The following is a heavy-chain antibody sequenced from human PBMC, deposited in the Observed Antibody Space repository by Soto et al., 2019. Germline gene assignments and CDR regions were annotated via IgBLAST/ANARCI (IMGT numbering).Heavy chain of an antibody. CDR3: ARTHDSSSKVAFYYGMDV. CDR1: GGTFSSYA. V-gene: IGHV1-69*13. Sequence: SVKVSCKASGGTFSSYAISWVRQAPGQGLEWMGGIIPIFGTANYAQKFQGRVTITADESTSTAYMELSSLRSEDTAVYYCARTHDSSSKVAFYYGMDVWGQGTTVTVSS. CDR2: IIPIFGTA. J-gene: IGHJ6*02. D-gene: IGHD6-6*01.